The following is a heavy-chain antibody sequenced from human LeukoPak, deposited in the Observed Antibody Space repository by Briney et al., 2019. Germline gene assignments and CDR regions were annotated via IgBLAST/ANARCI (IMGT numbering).Heavy chain of an antibody. J-gene: IGHJ4*02. D-gene: IGHD3-16*01. Sequence: GESLRISFKGFGXSFSSFCIAWVRQMPGKGLEWMGIIYPGDSDTRYSPSFQGQVTISADKSITTAYLQWSSLKASDTAMYYCARALGITHRHDSWGQGTLVTVSS. CDR2: IYPGDSDT. CDR1: GXSFSSFC. CDR3: ARALGITHRHDS. V-gene: IGHV5-51*01.